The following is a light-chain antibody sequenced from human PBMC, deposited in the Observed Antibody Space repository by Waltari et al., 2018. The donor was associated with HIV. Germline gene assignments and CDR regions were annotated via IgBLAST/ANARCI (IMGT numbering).Light chain of an antibody. J-gene: IGKJ1*01. CDR1: QSIHMW. CDR3: QEYDTQYHK. CDR2: KAS. V-gene: IGKV1-5*03. Sequence: DIQMTQSPSIFSASVGDRVTITCRASQSIHMWLAWYHQKSGKAPNVLIYKASTLVSGVPSRFSGSGSGTEFTLTITSLQPDDFATYYCQEYDTQYHKFGQGTKV.